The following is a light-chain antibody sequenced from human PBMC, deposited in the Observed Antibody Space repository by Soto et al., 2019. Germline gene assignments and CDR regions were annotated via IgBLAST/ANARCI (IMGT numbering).Light chain of an antibody. V-gene: IGKV1-9*01. CDR2: GAS. CDR3: QQLKIFPPLFT. J-gene: IGKJ3*01. Sequence: DIQLTQSPFFLSASVGDRVTITCRASQGIRSYLAWYQQKPGKAPELLIYGASTLRTGVASRFSVSGSGTEFTLTISSLQPEAFATYFCQQLKIFPPLFTFGPGTKVDIK. CDR1: QGIRSY.